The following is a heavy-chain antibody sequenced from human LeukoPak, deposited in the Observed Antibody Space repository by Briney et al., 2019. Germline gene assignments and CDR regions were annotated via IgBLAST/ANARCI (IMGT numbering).Heavy chain of an antibody. CDR3: ARDVFGYCSTTTCESNAFDI. J-gene: IGHJ3*02. V-gene: IGHV3-53*01. D-gene: IGHD2-2*01. Sequence: GGSLRLSCAASGFTFTMFSMNWLRQAPGKGLEWVSVIYSGGSTYYADSVKGRFTISRDNSKNTLYLQMNSLRAEDTAVYYCARDVFGYCSTTTCESNAFDIWGQGTMVTVSS. CDR2: IYSGGST. CDR1: GFTFTMFS.